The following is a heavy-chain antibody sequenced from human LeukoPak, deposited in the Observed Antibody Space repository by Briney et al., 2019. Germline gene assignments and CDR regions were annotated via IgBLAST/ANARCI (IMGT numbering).Heavy chain of an antibody. CDR1: GGSFSGYY. J-gene: IGHJ4*02. CDR3: ARRAGLHSLDN. Sequence: PSETLSLVCAVYGGSFSGYYWSWIRQPPGKGLEWIGEINHSGVINDNPSLKSRVTLSVDTSKNQFSLKLTSVTDADTAVYYCARRAGLHSLDNWGQGTLVTVSS. D-gene: IGHD6-13*01. CDR2: INHSGVI. V-gene: IGHV4-34*01.